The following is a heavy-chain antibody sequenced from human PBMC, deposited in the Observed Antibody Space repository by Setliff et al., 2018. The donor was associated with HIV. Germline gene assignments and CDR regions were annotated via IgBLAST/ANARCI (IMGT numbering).Heavy chain of an antibody. J-gene: IGHJ4*02. Sequence: ASETLSLTCIVSGGSISSSSYYWGWIRQPPGKGLEWIGTVYYSGSTYYNPSLKSRVTISVDTSENQFSLKLSSVTAADTAVYYCARDGYSSSWFYFDFWGQGTLVTVSS. CDR1: GGSISSSSYY. CDR3: ARDGYSSSWFYFDF. V-gene: IGHV4-39*07. CDR2: VYYSGST. D-gene: IGHD6-13*01.